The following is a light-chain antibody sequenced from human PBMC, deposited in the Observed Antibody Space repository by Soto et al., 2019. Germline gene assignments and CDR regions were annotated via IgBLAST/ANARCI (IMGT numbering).Light chain of an antibody. CDR3: CSYAGSYIWV. V-gene: IGLV2-11*01. CDR1: SSDVGGYNY. CDR2: DVS. J-gene: IGLJ3*02. Sequence: QSVLTQPRSVSGSPGQSVTISCTGTSSDVGGYNYVSWYQQHPGKAPKLMIYDVSKRPSGVPDLFSGSKSGNTASLTISGLKAEDEADYYCCSYAGSYIWVFGGGTKVTV.